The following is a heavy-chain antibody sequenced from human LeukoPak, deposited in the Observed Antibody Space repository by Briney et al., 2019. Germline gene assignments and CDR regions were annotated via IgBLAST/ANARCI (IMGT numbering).Heavy chain of an antibody. CDR3: ARGWGYSYGNFDY. J-gene: IGHJ4*02. V-gene: IGHV4-39*07. CDR2: IYYSGST. D-gene: IGHD5-18*01. CDR1: GGSISSSSYY. Sequence: SETLSLTCTVSGGSISSSSYYWGWIRQPPGKGLEWIGSIYYSGSTYYNPSLKSRVTISVDTSKNQFSLKLSSVTAADTAVYYCARGWGYSYGNFDYWGQGTLVTVSS.